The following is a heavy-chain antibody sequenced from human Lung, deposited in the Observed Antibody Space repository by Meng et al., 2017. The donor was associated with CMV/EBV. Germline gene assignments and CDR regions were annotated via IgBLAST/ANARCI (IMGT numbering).Heavy chain of an antibody. CDR3: ARAAARPSDWFDP. D-gene: IGHD6-6*01. J-gene: IGHJ5*02. Sequence: QITVKESVPTLVKPTQTLTLTCTCPAFSLSTSGVGVGWIRQPPGKALECLAIIYGDDEKRYSPSLESRLTVTKDTSKNQVVLTMTNMVPVDTATYYCARAAARPSDWFDPWGQGTLVTVSS. V-gene: IGHV2-5*02. CDR1: AFSLSTSGVG. CDR2: IYGDDEK.